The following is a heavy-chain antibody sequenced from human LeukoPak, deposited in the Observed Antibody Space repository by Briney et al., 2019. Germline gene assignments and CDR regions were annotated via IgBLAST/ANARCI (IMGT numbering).Heavy chain of an antibody. D-gene: IGHD3-3*01. CDR1: GGTFSSYA. J-gene: IGHJ4*02. CDR2: IIPIFGTA. V-gene: IGHV1-69*05. Sequence: SVKVSCKASGGTFSSYAISWVRQAPGQGLEWMGGIIPIFGTANYAQKFQGRVTMTRNTSISTAYMELSSLRSEDTAVYYCARGLRITIFGVVNPYGYWGQGTLVTVSS. CDR3: ARGLRITIFGVVNPYGY.